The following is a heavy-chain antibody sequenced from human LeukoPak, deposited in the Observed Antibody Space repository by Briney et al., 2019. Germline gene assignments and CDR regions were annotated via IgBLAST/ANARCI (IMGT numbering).Heavy chain of an antibody. Sequence: GGSLRLSCAASGFTFDDYTMHWVRQAPGKGLEWVSLISWDGGSTYYADSVKGRFTISRDNSKNTLYLQMNSLQTEDTAVYYCAKDRGDYPPYFDYWGQGTLVTVSS. V-gene: IGHV3-43*01. CDR3: AKDRGDYPPYFDY. CDR2: ISWDGGST. D-gene: IGHD2-21*02. J-gene: IGHJ4*02. CDR1: GFTFDDYT.